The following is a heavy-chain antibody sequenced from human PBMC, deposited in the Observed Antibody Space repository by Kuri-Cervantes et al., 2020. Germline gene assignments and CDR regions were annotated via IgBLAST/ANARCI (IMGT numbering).Heavy chain of an antibody. D-gene: IGHD4-17*01. Sequence: SSPTLGKPTQTLTLTCSFSGLSRNTGGMGVGWIRQPPGKALEWLAVIYWDDDKRYSPSLKSRLTITKDTSKNQVVLTVTNMDPVDTATYYCAHTYYADYRVFGYWGQGTLVTVSS. CDR3: AHTYYADYRVFGY. J-gene: IGHJ4*02. CDR2: IYWDDDK. V-gene: IGHV2-5*02. CDR1: GLSRNTGGMG.